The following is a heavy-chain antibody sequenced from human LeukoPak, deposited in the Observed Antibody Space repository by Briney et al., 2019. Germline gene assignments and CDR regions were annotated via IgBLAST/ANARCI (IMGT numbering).Heavy chain of an antibody. CDR3: ARGDSSSDY. CDR2: INHSGST. Sequence: PSETLSLTCAVYGGSFSGYCWSWIRQPPGKGLEWIGEINHSGSTNYNPSLKNRVTISVDTSKNQFSLKLSSVTAADTAVYYCARGDSSSDYWGQGTLVTVSS. J-gene: IGHJ4*02. CDR1: GGSFSGYC. D-gene: IGHD6-13*01. V-gene: IGHV4-34*01.